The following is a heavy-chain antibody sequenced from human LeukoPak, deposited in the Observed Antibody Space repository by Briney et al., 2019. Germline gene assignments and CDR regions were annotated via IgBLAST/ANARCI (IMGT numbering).Heavy chain of an antibody. D-gene: IGHD3-22*01. J-gene: IGHJ4*02. CDR3: AESGGSPGSNGYYDYFDY. V-gene: IGHV3-9*03. CDR2: ISWNSGSI. CDR1: GFTFDDYA. Sequence: PGRSLRLSCAASGFTFDDYAMHWVRQAPGKVLEWVSSISWNSGSIDYADSVKGRFTISRDNAKNSLYLQMNSLRAEDMALYYCAESGGSPGSNGYYDYFDYWGQGTLVTVSS.